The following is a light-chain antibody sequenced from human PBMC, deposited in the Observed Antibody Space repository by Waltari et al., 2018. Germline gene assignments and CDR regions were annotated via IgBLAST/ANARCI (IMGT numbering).Light chain of an antibody. V-gene: IGLV1-44*01. CDR3: AAWDDSLHGHWV. CDR1: SSNIGDNV. J-gene: IGLJ3*02. CDR2: RSD. Sequence: QSVLTQPPSASGTPGQRVTIPCSGSSSNIGDNVVHWYQQLPGKAPTLLIYRSDQRHSGVPDRFSGSKSGTIASLAISGLQSADEGDYYCAAWDDSLHGHWVFGGGTKVTVL.